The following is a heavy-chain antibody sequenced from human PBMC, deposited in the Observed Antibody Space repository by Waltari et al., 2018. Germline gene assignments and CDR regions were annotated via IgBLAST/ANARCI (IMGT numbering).Heavy chain of an antibody. V-gene: IGHV3-48*03. CDR1: GFTFSTYE. Sequence: EVQLVESGGGLVQPGGSLRLSCAASGFTFSTYEMNWVRQAPGKGLAWVSYISSSGNTIYYAESVKGRFTISRDNAKNSLYLQMNSLRAEDTAVYYCAREPIAVPGHVFDYWGQGTLVTVSS. J-gene: IGHJ4*02. D-gene: IGHD6-19*01. CDR3: AREPIAVPGHVFDY. CDR2: ISSSGNTI.